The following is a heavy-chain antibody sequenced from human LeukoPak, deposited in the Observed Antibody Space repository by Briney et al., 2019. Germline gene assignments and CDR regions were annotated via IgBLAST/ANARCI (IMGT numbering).Heavy chain of an antibody. J-gene: IGHJ4*02. CDR1: GGSISKYY. Sequence: PSETLSLTCTVSGGSISKYYSSWIRQPPGKGLEWIAYIYYTGSTYYNPSLKSRVTMSVDTSKNQFSLSLSSVTAADTAVYYCARHISGGATLDWGQGTLVTVSS. CDR2: IYYTGST. D-gene: IGHD2-15*01. CDR3: ARHISGGATLD. V-gene: IGHV4-59*08.